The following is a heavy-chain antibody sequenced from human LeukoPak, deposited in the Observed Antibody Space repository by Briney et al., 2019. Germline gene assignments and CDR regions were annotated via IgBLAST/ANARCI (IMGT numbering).Heavy chain of an antibody. CDR3: ANRGDQHY. V-gene: IGHV3-73*01. CDR2: IRSKANSYVT. D-gene: IGHD3-10*01. Sequence: QSGGSLKLSCAASGFTFSDSAMHWVRQASGKGLEWVGRIRSKANSYVTAYAASVEGRFIISRDDSKNTVYLQMNSLKTDDTAVYYCANRGDQHYWGQGTLVTVSS. J-gene: IGHJ4*02. CDR1: GFTFSDSA.